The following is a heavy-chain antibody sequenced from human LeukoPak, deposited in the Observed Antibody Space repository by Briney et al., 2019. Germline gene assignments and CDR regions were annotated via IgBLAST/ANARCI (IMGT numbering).Heavy chain of an antibody. D-gene: IGHD3-10*01. Sequence: SETLSLTCTVSGYSVSSGYYWGWIRQPPGKGLEWIGSIYHSGSTYYNPSLKSRVTISVDTSKNQFSLKLSSVTAADTAVYYCARVLWFGELSIYYFDYWGQGTPVTVSS. J-gene: IGHJ4*02. V-gene: IGHV4-38-2*02. CDR1: GYSVSSGYY. CDR2: IYHSGST. CDR3: ARVLWFGELSIYYFDY.